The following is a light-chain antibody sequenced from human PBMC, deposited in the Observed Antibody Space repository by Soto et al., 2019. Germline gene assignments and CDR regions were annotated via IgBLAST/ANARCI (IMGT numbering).Light chain of an antibody. CDR3: QQYESSPQT. V-gene: IGKV3-20*01. CDR2: GAS. CDR1: QSISSSY. J-gene: IGKJ4*01. Sequence: EILLTQSPGTLSLSPGERATVSCRASQSISSSYLAWYQQKPGQAPRLLIYGASSRAAGIPDRFSGSGSGTDFTLTISRLEPEDFAVYYCQQYESSPQTFGGGTKVEIK.